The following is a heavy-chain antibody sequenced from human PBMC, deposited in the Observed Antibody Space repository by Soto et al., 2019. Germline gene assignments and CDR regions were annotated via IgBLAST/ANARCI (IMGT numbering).Heavy chain of an antibody. CDR1: GFTFSSYG. CDR3: AKDMATVAGGS. D-gene: IGHD6-19*01. CDR2: ISYDGSNK. J-gene: IGHJ4*02. V-gene: IGHV3-30*18. Sequence: LRLSCAASGFTFSSYGMHWVRQAPGKGLEWVAVISYDGSNKYYADSVKGRFTISRDNSKNTLYLQMNSLRAEDTAVYYCAKDMATVAGGSWGQGTLVTVSS.